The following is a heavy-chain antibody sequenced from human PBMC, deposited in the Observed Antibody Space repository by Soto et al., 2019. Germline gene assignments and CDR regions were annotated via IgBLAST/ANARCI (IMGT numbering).Heavy chain of an antibody. D-gene: IGHD2-2*01. J-gene: IGHJ6*02. Sequence: PSETLSLTCTVSGGSISSYYWSWIRQPPGKGLEWIGYIYYSGSTNYNPSLKSRVTISVDTSKNQFSLKLSSVTAADTAVYYCATEPCTSTSCHPPHYYYGMDVWGQGTPVTVSS. CDR3: ATEPCTSTSCHPPHYYYGMDV. CDR2: IYYSGST. CDR1: GGSISSYY. V-gene: IGHV4-59*01.